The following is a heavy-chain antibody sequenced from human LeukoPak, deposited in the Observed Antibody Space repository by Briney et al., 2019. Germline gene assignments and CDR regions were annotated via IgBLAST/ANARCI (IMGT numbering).Heavy chain of an antibody. Sequence: PSETLSLTCTVSGGSIRSYYWNWIRQPLGKGLEWIGYSYYTGSTNYSPSLRSRVTISVDTSKNQFSLKVSSVTAADAAVYYCATQAGGHASGSFDYWGQGILVTVSS. CDR3: ATQAGGHASGSFDY. CDR1: GGSIRSYY. V-gene: IGHV4-59*08. J-gene: IGHJ4*02. D-gene: IGHD2-15*01. CDR2: SYYTGST.